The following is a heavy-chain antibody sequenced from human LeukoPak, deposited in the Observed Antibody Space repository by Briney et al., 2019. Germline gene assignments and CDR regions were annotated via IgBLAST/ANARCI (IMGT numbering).Heavy chain of an antibody. D-gene: IGHD3-3*01. CDR2: IYHSGST. CDR3: ARHERGYDFWSGYFLDY. V-gene: IGHV4-38-2*01. J-gene: IGHJ4*02. Sequence: SETLSLTCAVSGYSISSGYYRGWIRQPPGKGLEWIGSIYHSGSTYYNPSLKSRVTISVDTSKNQFSLKLSSVTAADTAVYYCARHERGYDFWSGYFLDYWGRGTLVTVSS. CDR1: GYSISSGYY.